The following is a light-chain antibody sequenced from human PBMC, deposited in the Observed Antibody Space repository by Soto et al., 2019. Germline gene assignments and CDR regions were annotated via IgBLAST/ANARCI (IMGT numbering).Light chain of an antibody. J-gene: IGKJ1*01. CDR1: QTLTSNY. CDR3: QRYGTSPRT. Sequence: EIVLTQSPGTLSLSPGERATLSCRASQTLTSNYLAWYQQKPGQAPRLLIYGASNRATGIPDRFSGSGSGTDFNLTISRLEPEDFAVYYCQRYGTSPRTFGQGTKVEI. CDR2: GAS. V-gene: IGKV3-20*01.